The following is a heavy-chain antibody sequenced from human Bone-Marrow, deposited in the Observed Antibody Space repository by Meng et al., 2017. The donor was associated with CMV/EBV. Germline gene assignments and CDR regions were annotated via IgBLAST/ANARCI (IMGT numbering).Heavy chain of an antibody. J-gene: IGHJ4*02. Sequence: SGSTVTSYYMHWVRQAPGHGLEWMGVINPSGGGTNYAQKFQGRVTMTSDTSTSTVYMELSSLRSEDTAMYYCAREDLVDGSGNYFDYWGQGTLVTVSS. CDR1: GSTVTSYY. CDR3: AREDLVDGSGNYFDY. V-gene: IGHV1-46*01. D-gene: IGHD3-10*01. CDR2: INPSGGGT.